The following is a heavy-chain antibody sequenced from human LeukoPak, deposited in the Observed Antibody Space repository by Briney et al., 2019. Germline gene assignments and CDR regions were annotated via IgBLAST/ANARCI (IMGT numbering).Heavy chain of an antibody. V-gene: IGHV3-30*02. Sequence: PGGSLRLSCAASGFTFSSYGMHWVRQAPGKGLEWVAFIRYDGSNKYYADSVKGRFTISRDNSKNTLYLQMNSLRAEDTAVYYCAKERRFGGYRYGYVGLDYWGQGTLVTVSS. J-gene: IGHJ4*02. CDR2: IRYDGSNK. CDR1: GFTFSSYG. CDR3: AKERRFGGYRYGYVGLDY. D-gene: IGHD5-18*01.